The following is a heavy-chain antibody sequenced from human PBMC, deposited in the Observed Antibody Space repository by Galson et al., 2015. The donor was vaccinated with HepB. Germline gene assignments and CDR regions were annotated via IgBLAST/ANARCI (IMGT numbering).Heavy chain of an antibody. Sequence: SETLSLTCIVSGGSISSISYYWGWIRQPPGKELEWIGSIFYSGSTYYNPSLKSRRTISVDTSKNQFSLKLSSVTAADTAVYYCARHNSGYGYWGAFDIWGQGTMITVSS. CDR2: IFYSGST. CDR3: ARHNSGYGYWGAFDI. J-gene: IGHJ3*02. V-gene: IGHV4-39*01. D-gene: IGHD5-18*01. CDR1: GGSISSISYY.